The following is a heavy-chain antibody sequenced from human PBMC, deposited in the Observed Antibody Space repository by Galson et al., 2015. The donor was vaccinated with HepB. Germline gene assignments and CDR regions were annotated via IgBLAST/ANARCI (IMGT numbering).Heavy chain of an antibody. CDR2: IEWDDDK. CDR3: ARIVATGHHFFDS. Sequence: PALVKPTQTLTLTCTFSGFSLSINGMCVSWVRQPPGKALEWLARIEWDDDKYYSTSLKTRLTISKDTYKNQVVLTMTNMDPVDTATYYCARIVATGHHFFDSWGQGVLVTVSS. V-gene: IGHV2-70*11. J-gene: IGHJ4*02. D-gene: IGHD1-1*01. CDR1: GFSLSINGMC.